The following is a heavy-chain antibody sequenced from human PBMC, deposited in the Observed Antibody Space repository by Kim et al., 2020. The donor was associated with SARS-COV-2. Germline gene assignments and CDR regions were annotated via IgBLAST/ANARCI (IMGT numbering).Heavy chain of an antibody. CDR2: ISYDGSNK. V-gene: IGHV3-33*05. J-gene: IGHJ4*02. CDR1: GFTFSSYG. Sequence: GGSLRLSCAASGFTFSSYGMHWVRQAPGKGLEWVAVISYDGSNKYYADSVKGRFTISRDNSKNTLYLQMNSLRAEDTAVYYCARAEVPAAHFDYWGQGTLVTVSS. CDR3: ARAEVPAAHFDY. D-gene: IGHD2-2*01.